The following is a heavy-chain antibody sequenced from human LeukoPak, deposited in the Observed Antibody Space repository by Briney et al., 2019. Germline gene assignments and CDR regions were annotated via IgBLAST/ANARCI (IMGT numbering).Heavy chain of an antibody. D-gene: IGHD6-19*01. Sequence: GASVKVSCKASGYTFTSYDINWVRQATGQGLEWMGWMNPNSGNTGYAQKFQGRATMTRNTSISTAYMELSSLRSEDTAVYYCARSDTGYSSLGFDPWGQGTLVTVSS. V-gene: IGHV1-8*01. CDR1: GYTFTSYD. CDR3: ARSDTGYSSLGFDP. J-gene: IGHJ5*02. CDR2: MNPNSGNT.